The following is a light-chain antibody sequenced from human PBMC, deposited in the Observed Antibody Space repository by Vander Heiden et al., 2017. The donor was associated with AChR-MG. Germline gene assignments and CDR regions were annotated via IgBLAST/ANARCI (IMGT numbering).Light chain of an antibody. CDR2: GAS. CDR3: HQYGSSPRT. Sequence: IVLTQSPGTLSLSPGETVTLSCRASQIISSNYLAWYQHRPGQAPTLLIYGASIRATGIPARFSGSGSGTDFPLTISRLESEDFAVYYCHQYGSSPRTFGQGTRVEI. J-gene: IGKJ1*01. CDR1: QIISSNY. V-gene: IGKV3-20*01.